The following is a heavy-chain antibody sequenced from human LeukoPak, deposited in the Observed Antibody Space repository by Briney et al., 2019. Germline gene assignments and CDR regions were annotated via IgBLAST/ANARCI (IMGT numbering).Heavy chain of an antibody. CDR1: GGTFSSYA. V-gene: IGHV1-69*13. CDR2: IIPIFGTA. D-gene: IGHD1-14*01. CDR3: ARAPEGIREAGQRYYFDY. Sequence: SVKVSCKASGGTFSSYAISWVRQAPRQGLEWMGGIIPIFGTANYAQKFQGRVTITADESTSTAYMELSSLRSEDTAVYYCARAPEGIREAGQRYYFDYWGQGTLVTVSS. J-gene: IGHJ4*02.